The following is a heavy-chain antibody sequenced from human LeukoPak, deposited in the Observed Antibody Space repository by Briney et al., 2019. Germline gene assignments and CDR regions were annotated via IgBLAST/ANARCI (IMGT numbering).Heavy chain of an antibody. CDR3: VRLLDLDY. CDR2: ISGDGRTT. Sequence: GGSLRLACAASGFTFSNYWMHWVRQAPGKGLVWVSHISGDGRTTNYADSVKGRFSISRDNAKNTLYLQMNSLRADDTGVYYCVRLLDLDYWGQGTLVTVSS. V-gene: IGHV3-74*01. CDR1: GFTFSNYW. D-gene: IGHD1-1*01. J-gene: IGHJ4*02.